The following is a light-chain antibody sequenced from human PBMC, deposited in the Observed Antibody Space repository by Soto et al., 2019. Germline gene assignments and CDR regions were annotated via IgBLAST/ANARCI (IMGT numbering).Light chain of an antibody. J-gene: IGKJ1*01. CDR2: AAS. CDR1: QGISNY. V-gene: IGKV1-27*01. CDR3: QKYTSAPT. Sequence: DIQMTQSPSSLSASVGDRVTITCRASQGISNYLAWYQQKPGKVPKLLIYAASTLQSGVPSRFSGSGSGTDFTLTISSLRPEDVATYYCQKYTSAPTLSKGTKVEI.